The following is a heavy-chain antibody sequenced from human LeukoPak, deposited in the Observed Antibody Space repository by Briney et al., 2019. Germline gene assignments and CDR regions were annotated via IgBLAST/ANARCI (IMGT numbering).Heavy chain of an antibody. D-gene: IGHD5-12*01. CDR1: GGSISTYY. CDR3: AXGGGYASPIGY. V-gene: IGHV4-59*01. Sequence: PSETLSLTCTLSGGSISTYYWSWIRQPPGKGLEWMGYIYHSGSTNYNPSLKSRVSISVDTSKNQFSLKLSSVTAADTAVYYCAXGGGYASPIGYWGQGALVTVSS. J-gene: IGHJ4*02. CDR2: IYHSGST.